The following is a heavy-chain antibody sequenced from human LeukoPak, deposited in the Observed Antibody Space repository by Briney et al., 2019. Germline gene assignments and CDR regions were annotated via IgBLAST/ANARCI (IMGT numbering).Heavy chain of an antibody. CDR3: AKDTLRTEGTYYYDSSGYFVFDY. Sequence: GGPLRLSCAASGFTFSAYGMHWVRQAPGRGLEWVAFIGYDGRYKYYLDSVKGRFTISRDSSKNTLYLQMNSLRAEDTALYYCAKDTLRTEGTYYYDSSGYFVFDYWGQGTLVTVSS. J-gene: IGHJ4*02. CDR2: IGYDGRYK. D-gene: IGHD3-22*01. V-gene: IGHV3-30*02. CDR1: GFTFSAYG.